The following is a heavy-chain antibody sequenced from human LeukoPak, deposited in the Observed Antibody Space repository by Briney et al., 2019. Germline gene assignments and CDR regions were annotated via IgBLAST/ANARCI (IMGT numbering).Heavy chain of an antibody. CDR3: ASDNLALDSSWDY. CDR2: IWYDGSNK. CDR1: GFNFRIHI. Sequence: GSSLTLSCAAAGFNFRIHIMHWVRLAPGKGLEWLAVIWYDGSNKYYADSVKGRFTISRDSSKNTLYLQMNSLRAEDTGVYYCASDNLALDSSWDYWGEGSLVTVSS. J-gene: IGHJ4*02. D-gene: IGHD3-10*01. V-gene: IGHV3-33*01.